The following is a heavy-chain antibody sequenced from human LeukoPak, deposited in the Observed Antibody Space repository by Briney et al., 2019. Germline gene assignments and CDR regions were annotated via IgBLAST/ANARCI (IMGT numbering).Heavy chain of an antibody. J-gene: IGHJ4*02. CDR3: ARDHFYDSSVAY. D-gene: IGHD3-22*01. CDR1: GASISSSSYY. Sequence: SETLSLTCTVSGASISSSSYYWGWIRQPPGEGLEYIGGIYYSGITYYSPSLKSRVTISLDTSKNQFSLKMTSVTAADTAVYYCARDHFYDSSVAYWGQGTLVTVSS. CDR2: IYYSGIT. V-gene: IGHV4-39*07.